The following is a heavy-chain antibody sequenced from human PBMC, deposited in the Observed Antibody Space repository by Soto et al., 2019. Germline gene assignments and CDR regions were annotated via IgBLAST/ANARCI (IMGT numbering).Heavy chain of an antibody. J-gene: IGHJ4*02. Sequence: EVQLVESGGGLVQPGGSMRLSCAASGFTFNNFWMYWVRQTPEKGLVWVSGINSDGTTTIYVDSVKGRFIISRDNAKNTLYLQMNSLTVEDTAIYYCVRDIRWGQGTLVTVSS. CDR3: VRDIR. CDR2: INSDGTTT. CDR1: GFTFNNFW. V-gene: IGHV3-74*01.